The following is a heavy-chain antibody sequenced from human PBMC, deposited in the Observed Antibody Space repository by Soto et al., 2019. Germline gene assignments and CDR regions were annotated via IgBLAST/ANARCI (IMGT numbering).Heavy chain of an antibody. CDR2: INPNSGGT. J-gene: IGHJ4*02. Sequence: ASVKVSCKASGYTFTGYYMHWVRQAPGQGLEWMGWINPNSGGTNHAQKFQGRVTMTRDTSISTAYMELSRLRSDDTAVYYCARTRYCSSTSCYSPLVYWGQGTLVTVSS. D-gene: IGHD2-2*01. CDR3: ARTRYCSSTSCYSPLVY. CDR1: GYTFTGYY. V-gene: IGHV1-2*02.